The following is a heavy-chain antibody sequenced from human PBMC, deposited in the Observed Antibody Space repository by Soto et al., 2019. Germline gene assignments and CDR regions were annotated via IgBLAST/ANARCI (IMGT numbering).Heavy chain of an antibody. CDR2: IIPFFGTA. Sequence: SVKVSCKGCGGTFRTFGISWVRQAPGQGLEWMGGIIPFFGTARYSQKFEDRITITADESTNTVYMDLRSLTSEDTAIYYCAKSAPMDAGDKYYYDFWGQGALFTVSS. J-gene: IGHJ4*02. CDR1: GGTFRTFG. CDR3: AKSAPMDAGDKYYYDF. V-gene: IGHV1-69*13. D-gene: IGHD4-17*01.